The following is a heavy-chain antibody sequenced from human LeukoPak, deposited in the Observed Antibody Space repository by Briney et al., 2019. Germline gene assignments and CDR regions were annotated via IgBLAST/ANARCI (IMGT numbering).Heavy chain of an antibody. D-gene: IGHD6-13*01. V-gene: IGHV3-21*01. CDR2: ISSSSSYI. J-gene: IGHJ4*02. Sequence: GGSLRLSCAASGFTFSSYTINWVRQAPGKGLEWVSSISSSSSYIYYADSVKGRFTISRDNAKNSLYLQMNSLRAEDTAVYYCARERRQLVDYWGQGTLVTVSS. CDR3: ARERRQLVDY. CDR1: GFTFSSYT.